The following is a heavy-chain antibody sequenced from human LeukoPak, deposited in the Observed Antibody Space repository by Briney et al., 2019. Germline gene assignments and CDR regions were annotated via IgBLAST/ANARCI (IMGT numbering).Heavy chain of an antibody. Sequence: SETLSLTCTVSGGSISSYYWSWIRQPPGKGLEWIGYIYYSGSTNYNPSLTSRVTISVDTSKSQFSLKLSSVTAADTAVYYCARSKGGYSYGILYYWGQGTLVTVSS. CDR1: GGSISSYY. J-gene: IGHJ4*02. CDR2: IYYSGST. CDR3: ARSKGGYSYGILYY. D-gene: IGHD5-18*01. V-gene: IGHV4-59*08.